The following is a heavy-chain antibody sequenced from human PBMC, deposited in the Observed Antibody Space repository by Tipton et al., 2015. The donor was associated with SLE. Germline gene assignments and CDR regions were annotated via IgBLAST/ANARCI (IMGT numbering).Heavy chain of an antibody. D-gene: IGHD5-24*01. Sequence: TLSLTSTVSGASINNNDYLWTWVRQHQGKGLEWFGYIYDTGSISYNPSLKSRVTISVDTSKNQFSLRLSSADTAVYYCARYGFPSNYFDYWGQGALVTVSS. CDR1: GASINNNDYL. V-gene: IGHV4-31*03. J-gene: IGHJ4*02. CDR2: IYDTGSI. CDR3: ARYGFPSNYFDY.